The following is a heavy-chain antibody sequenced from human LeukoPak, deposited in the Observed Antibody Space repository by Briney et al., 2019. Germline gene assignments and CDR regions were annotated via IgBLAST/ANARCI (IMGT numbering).Heavy chain of an antibody. CDR3: ARGKYYYFMDV. CDR1: GFTFDDYG. V-gene: IGHV3-20*04. J-gene: IGHJ6*03. CDR2: INWSGDST. Sequence: GGSLRLSCAASGFTFDDYGMSWVRQAPGKGLEWVSGINWSGDSTGYVDSVKGRFTISRDNAKTSLYLQMNSLRAEDTALYYCARGKYYYFMDVWGKGTTVTVSS.